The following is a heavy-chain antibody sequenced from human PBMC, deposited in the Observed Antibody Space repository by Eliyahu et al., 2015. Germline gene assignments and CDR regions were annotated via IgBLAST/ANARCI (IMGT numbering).Heavy chain of an antibody. J-gene: IGHJ5*02. CDR1: GGSISSGSYY. CDR3: ARVANVAAAGTGFDP. CDR2: IYTRWGT. Sequence: QVQLQESGPGLVKPSQTLSLTCTVSGGSISSGSYYWSWIRQPAGKGLEWIGRIYTRWGTHPNPSLKSRVTISVDTSKNQFSLKLSSVTAADTAVYYCARVANVAAAGTGFDPWGQGTLVTVSS. D-gene: IGHD6-13*01. V-gene: IGHV4-61*02.